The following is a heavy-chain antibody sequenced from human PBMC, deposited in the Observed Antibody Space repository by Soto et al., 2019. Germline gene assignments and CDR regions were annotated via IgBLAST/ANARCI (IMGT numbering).Heavy chain of an antibody. CDR3: ARVGGGYCSGGSCYQLRQFDY. CDR1: GGTFSSYA. V-gene: IGHV1-69*13. Sequence: ASVKVSCKASGGTFSSYAISWVRQAPGQGLEWMGGIIPIFGTANYAQKFQGRVTITADESTSTAYMELSSLRSEDTAVYYCARVGGGYCSGGSCYQLRQFDYWGQGTLVTVSS. J-gene: IGHJ4*02. CDR2: IIPIFGTA. D-gene: IGHD2-15*01.